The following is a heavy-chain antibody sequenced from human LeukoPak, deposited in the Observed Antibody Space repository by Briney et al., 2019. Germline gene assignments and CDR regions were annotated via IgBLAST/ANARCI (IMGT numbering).Heavy chain of an antibody. Sequence: SQTLSLTCAISGDSDSSNSATWSWLRQSPSRGLEWLGRTYYRSRWYSDYAVSVKSRITINPDTSKNHFSLQLNSVTPEDTAVYFCARWLTTSAGFDFWGQGTMVTVSS. CDR1: GDSDSSNSAT. D-gene: IGHD4-11*01. J-gene: IGHJ3*01. CDR2: TYYRSRWYS. V-gene: IGHV6-1*01. CDR3: ARWLTTSAGFDF.